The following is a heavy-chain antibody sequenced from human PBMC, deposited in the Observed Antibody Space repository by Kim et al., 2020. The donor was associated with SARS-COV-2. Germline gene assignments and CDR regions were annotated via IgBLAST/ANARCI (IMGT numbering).Heavy chain of an antibody. CDR3: AKMVGYSDSSGSNFDS. D-gene: IGHD3-22*01. CDR2: TSGDGSRT. J-gene: IGHJ4*02. CDR1: GSTFNTYA. Sequence: GGSLRLSCAASGSTFNTYALSWVRQAPGEGLEWVSATSGDGSRTHYADSVKGRFTISRSNSKNTLYVQMNSLRVEDTAIYYCAKMVGYSDSSGSNFDSWGQGTLVTVSA. V-gene: IGHV3-23*01.